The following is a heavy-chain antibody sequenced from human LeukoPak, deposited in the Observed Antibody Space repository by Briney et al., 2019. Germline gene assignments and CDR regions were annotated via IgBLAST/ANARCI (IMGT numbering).Heavy chain of an antibody. V-gene: IGHV4-39*01. CDR3: ARHRGGYYRTAFDY. CDR2: NSGDT. J-gene: IGHJ4*02. Sequence: PSETLSLTCSVSGDSISSSHHYWGWIRQPPGKGLEWAGSNSGDTYYNPSLQSRLTMSKDTSRNQFSLTLNSVTAADTAIYHCARHRGGYYRTAFDYWGQGSLVTVSS. D-gene: IGHD3-22*01. CDR1: GDSISSSHHY.